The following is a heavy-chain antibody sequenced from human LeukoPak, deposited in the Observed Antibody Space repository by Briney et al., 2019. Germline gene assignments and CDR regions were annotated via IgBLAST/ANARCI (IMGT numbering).Heavy chain of an antibody. V-gene: IGHV4-39*01. D-gene: IGHD3-3*01. CDR1: GGSISSRSHY. CDR2: IYYSGTT. CDR3: ARRNDYDFWSGNQYYFDY. Sequence: PETLSLTSRVSGGSISSRSHYWGWIRQSPVKGLEWIGTIYYSGTTFYNPSLQSRVSISVDTSRNQCSLRLNSVTAADTAVYYCARRNDYDFWSGNQYYFDYWGQRTLVTVSS. J-gene: IGHJ4*02.